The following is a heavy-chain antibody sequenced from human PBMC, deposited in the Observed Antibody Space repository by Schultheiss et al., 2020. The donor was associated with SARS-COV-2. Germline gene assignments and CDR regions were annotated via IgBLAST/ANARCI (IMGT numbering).Heavy chain of an antibody. CDR3: ARDGSSGWYGFDY. D-gene: IGHD6-19*01. Sequence: SVKVSCKASGYTFTTYGISWVRQAPGQGLEWMGWISTNNANTNFAQKVQGRVTMTTDTSTSTAYMELWSLRSDDTAVYYCARDGSSGWYGFDYWGQGTLVTVSS. J-gene: IGHJ4*02. CDR2: ISTNNANT. CDR1: GYTFTTYG. V-gene: IGHV1-18*01.